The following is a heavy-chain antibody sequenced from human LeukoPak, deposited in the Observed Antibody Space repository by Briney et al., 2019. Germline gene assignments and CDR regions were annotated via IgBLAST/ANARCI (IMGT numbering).Heavy chain of an antibody. Sequence: PGGSLRLSCAASGFTFSSYSMHWVRQALAKGLGWGAVISYDGSNKYYADSVKGRFTISRDNSKNTLYLQMDSLRAEDTAVYYCAKGDAAGVVTRLFDYWGQGTLVTVSS. D-gene: IGHD6-13*01. J-gene: IGHJ4*02. CDR2: ISYDGSNK. CDR3: AKGDAAGVVTRLFDY. CDR1: GFTFSSYS. V-gene: IGHV3-30*18.